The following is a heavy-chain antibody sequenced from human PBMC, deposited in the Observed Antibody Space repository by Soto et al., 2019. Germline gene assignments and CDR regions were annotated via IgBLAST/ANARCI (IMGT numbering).Heavy chain of an antibody. J-gene: IGHJ4*02. Sequence: HPGGSLRLSCAASGFTFSSYWLHWVRQAPGKGLVWVSGINTDGGSTDYADSVKGRFIISRDNAKNTLYLQMNSLRAEDTAVYYCARPRYDSTGTPFDHWGLGTLVTVSS. D-gene: IGHD3-22*01. V-gene: IGHV3-74*01. CDR1: GFTFSSYW. CDR2: INTDGGST. CDR3: ARPRYDSTGTPFDH.